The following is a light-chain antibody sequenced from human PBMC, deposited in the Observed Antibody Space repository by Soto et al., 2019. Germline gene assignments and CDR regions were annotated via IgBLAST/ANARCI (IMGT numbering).Light chain of an antibody. J-gene: IGKJ1*01. CDR2: DAS. CDR3: QQYHGYSLT. V-gene: IGKV1-5*01. CDR1: QTISFS. Sequence: DIQMTQSPSTLSASVGDRVTITCRASQTISFSLAWYQQKPGKAPKLLIYDASTLQSGAPSRFSGSESGTEFILTISGLQPDDFATYYCQQYHGYSLTCGQGTNVEI.